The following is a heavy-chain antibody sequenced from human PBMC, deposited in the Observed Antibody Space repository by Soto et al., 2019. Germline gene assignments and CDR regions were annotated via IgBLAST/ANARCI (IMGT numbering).Heavy chain of an antibody. CDR1: GFTFRSYA. Sequence: VQLLESGGALVQPGGSLRLSCKASGFTFRSYAMSWVSQAPGKGLEWVSAISDNGGNAYYPDSVRGRFTISRDNSKNTLFLQMNSVRAEDTAVYYCAKDFSYDSSGVLDYWGQGTLVTVSS. CDR2: ISDNGGNA. V-gene: IGHV3-23*01. D-gene: IGHD3-22*01. J-gene: IGHJ4*02. CDR3: AKDFSYDSSGVLDY.